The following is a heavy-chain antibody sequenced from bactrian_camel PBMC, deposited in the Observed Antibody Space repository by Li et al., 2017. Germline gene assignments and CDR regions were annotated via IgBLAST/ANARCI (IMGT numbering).Heavy chain of an antibody. CDR2: TSG. D-gene: IGHD2*01. CDR1: SGTLDDH. Sequence: VQLVESGGGSVQAGGSLRLSCTTSSGTLDDHMAWYRQASGNECEMISTTSGYVAESVKGRFTISKDNAKNTLYLQMNSLKPEDTAMYYCAANFGPYSSGPYLARRANFLGQGTQVTVS. V-gene: IGHV3S55*01. J-gene: IGHJ4*01.